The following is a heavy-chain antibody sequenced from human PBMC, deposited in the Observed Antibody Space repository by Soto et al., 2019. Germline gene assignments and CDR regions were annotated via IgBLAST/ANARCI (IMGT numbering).Heavy chain of an antibody. D-gene: IGHD2-2*02. CDR1: GYTFTSYY. J-gene: IGHJ4*02. V-gene: IGHV1-46*01. CDR2: INPSGGST. Sequence: QVQLVQSGAEVKKPGASVKVSCKASGYTFTSYYMHWVRQAPGQGLEWMGIINPSGGSTSYAQKFQGRVTMTRDTSPSTVYMELSSLRSEDTAVYYCATAYCSSTSCYIGTIDYWGQGTLVTVSS. CDR3: ATAYCSSTSCYIGTIDY.